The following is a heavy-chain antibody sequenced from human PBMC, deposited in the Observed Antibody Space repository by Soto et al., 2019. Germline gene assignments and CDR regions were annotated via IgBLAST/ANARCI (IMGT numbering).Heavy chain of an antibody. D-gene: IGHD3-10*01. CDR3: ARVSMVRGVITYNWFDP. CDR1: GGTFSSYA. V-gene: IGHV1-69*01. CDR2: IIPIFGTA. Sequence: QVQLVQSGAEVKKPGSSVKVSCKASGGTFSSYAISWVRQAPGQGLEWMGGIIPIFGTANYAQKFQGRVTITADESTSTVYMELSSLRSEDTVMYYWARVSMVRGVITYNWFDPWGQGTLVTVSS. J-gene: IGHJ5*02.